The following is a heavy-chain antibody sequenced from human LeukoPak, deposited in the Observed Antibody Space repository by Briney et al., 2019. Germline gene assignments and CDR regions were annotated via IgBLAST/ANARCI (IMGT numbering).Heavy chain of an antibody. D-gene: IGHD2-15*01. V-gene: IGHV4-59*12. CDR2: IYYSGST. Sequence: SETLSLTCTVSGGSIISYYWSWIRQPPGKGLEWIGNIYYSGSTNYNASLKSRLTISVDTSKNQFSLKLSSVTAADTAVYYCASVDASPYYYYMDVWGKGTTVTVSS. CDR3: ASVDASPYYYYMDV. CDR1: GGSIISYY. J-gene: IGHJ6*03.